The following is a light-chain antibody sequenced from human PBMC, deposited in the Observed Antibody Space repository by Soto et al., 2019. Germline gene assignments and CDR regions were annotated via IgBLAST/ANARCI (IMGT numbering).Light chain of an antibody. J-gene: IGKJ1*01. CDR2: DVS. Sequence: DIQMTQSPSTLSASVGDSVTITCRASQSITASLAWYQQKPGEAPKLLIYDVSNLESGVPSRFSGSGSGTEFSLTSRSMQPDDFATYYCQQYDYSRTFGQGTKVDIK. CDR1: QSITAS. CDR3: QQYDYSRT. V-gene: IGKV1-5*01.